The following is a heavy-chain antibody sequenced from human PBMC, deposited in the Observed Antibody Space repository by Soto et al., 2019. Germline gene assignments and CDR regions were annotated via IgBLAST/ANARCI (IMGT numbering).Heavy chain of an antibody. CDR2: MYYSGST. Sequence: QVQLQESGPGLVKPSETLSLTCTVSGGSISSYYWSWIRQPPGKGLEWIGYMYYSGSTNYNPSLKSRVTISVDTSKNQFSLKLRSVTAADTAVYYCARARGRIAAAGTRFGELDYWGQGTLVTVSS. D-gene: IGHD6-13*01. J-gene: IGHJ4*02. CDR3: ARARGRIAAAGTRFGELDY. CDR1: GGSISSYY. V-gene: IGHV4-59*01.